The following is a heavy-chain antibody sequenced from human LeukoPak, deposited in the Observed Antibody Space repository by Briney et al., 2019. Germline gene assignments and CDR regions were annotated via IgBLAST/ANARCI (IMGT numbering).Heavy chain of an antibody. CDR3: ARGFDY. Sequence: SETLSLTCTVSGGSISSYYWSWIRQPPGKGLEWIGYIYYSGSTNYSPSLKSRVTMSVDTSKNQFSLTLRCVTAADTAVYYCARGFDYWGQGTLVTVSS. CDR1: GGSISSYY. V-gene: IGHV4-59*12. CDR2: IYYSGST. J-gene: IGHJ4*02.